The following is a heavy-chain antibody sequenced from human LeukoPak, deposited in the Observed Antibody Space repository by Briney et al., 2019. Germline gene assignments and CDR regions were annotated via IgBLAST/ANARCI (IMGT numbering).Heavy chain of an antibody. CDR1: GFTFSSYS. V-gene: IGHV3-48*04. CDR2: ISSSSSTI. Sequence: PGGSLRLSCAASGFTFSSYSMNWVRQAPGKGLEWVSYISSSSSTIYYADSVKGRFTISRDNAKNSLYLQMNSLRAEDTAVYYCARYDYGDYRFLSALGGWFDPWGQGTLVTVSS. J-gene: IGHJ5*02. CDR3: ARYDYGDYRFLSALGGWFDP. D-gene: IGHD4-17*01.